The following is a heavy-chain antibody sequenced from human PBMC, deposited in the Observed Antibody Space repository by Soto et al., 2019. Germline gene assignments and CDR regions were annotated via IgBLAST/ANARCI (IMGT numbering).Heavy chain of an antibody. CDR1: GFTVSTNY. D-gene: IGHD3-10*01. CDR3: ARDSGYYGSGRGVLDY. Sequence: EVQLVESGGGLVQPGGSLRLSCAVSGFTVSTNYMSWVRQAPGKGLECVSIIYSGGSTYYADSVKGRFTTSRDSSKNTLYLQMDNLRAEDTAVYHCARDSGYYGSGRGVLDYWGQGSLVTVSS. V-gene: IGHV3-66*01. CDR2: IYSGGST. J-gene: IGHJ4*02.